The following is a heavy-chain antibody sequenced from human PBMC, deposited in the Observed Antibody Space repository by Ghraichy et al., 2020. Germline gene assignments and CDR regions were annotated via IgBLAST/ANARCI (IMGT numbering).Heavy chain of an antibody. J-gene: IGHJ5*02. Sequence: SETLSLTCSVSGGSIITTTYYWDWFRQAPGKGLEWIGCFYYPGSTYYNPSLKSRVTISVDTSKNQFSLKMSSVTAADTAVYYCAAGNSTDPWGQGILVPISS. CDR1: GGSIITTTYY. CDR3: AAGNSTDP. V-gene: IGHV4-39*01. CDR2: FYYPGST. D-gene: IGHD6-13*01.